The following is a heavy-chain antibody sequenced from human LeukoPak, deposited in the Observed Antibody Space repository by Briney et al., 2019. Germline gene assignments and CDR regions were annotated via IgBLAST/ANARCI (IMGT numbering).Heavy chain of an antibody. CDR3: ARDQGAFDI. CDR2: IWNDGSNK. V-gene: IGHV3-30*19. Sequence: GGSLRLSCAASGFTFSNYGMHWVRQAPGKGLERVAVIWNDGSNKYYADSVKGRFTISRDNSKNTLYLQMNSLRAEDTAVYYCARDQGAFDIWGQGTMVTASS. CDR1: GFTFSNYG. J-gene: IGHJ3*02.